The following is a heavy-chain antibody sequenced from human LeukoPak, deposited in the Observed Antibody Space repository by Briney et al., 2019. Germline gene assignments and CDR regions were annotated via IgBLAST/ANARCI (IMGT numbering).Heavy chain of an antibody. J-gene: IGHJ6*02. CDR1: GFTFSSYA. V-gene: IGHV3-23*01. D-gene: IGHD2-2*01. CDR3: AKDCSSTSCLYYYYGMDV. Sequence: PGGSLRLSCAASGFTFSSYAMSWVRQAPGKGLEWVSAISGSGGSTYYADSVKGRFTISRDNSKNTLYLQMNSLRAEDTAVYYCAKDCSSTSCLYYYYGMDVWGQGTTVTVSS. CDR2: ISGSGGST.